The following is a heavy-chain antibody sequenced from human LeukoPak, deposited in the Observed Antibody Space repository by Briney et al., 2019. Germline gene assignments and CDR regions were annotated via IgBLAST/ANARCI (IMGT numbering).Heavy chain of an antibody. Sequence: GGTLRLSCAASGFTFSSYGMSWVRQAPGKGLEWVSAISGSGGSTYYADSVKGRFTIPRDNSKSTLYLQMNSLRAEDTAVYFCAKDAEVYYYDSSGSSYFDYWGQGTLVTVSS. D-gene: IGHD3-22*01. CDR2: ISGSGGST. CDR3: AKDAEVYYYDSSGSSYFDY. V-gene: IGHV3-23*01. CDR1: GFTFSSYG. J-gene: IGHJ4*02.